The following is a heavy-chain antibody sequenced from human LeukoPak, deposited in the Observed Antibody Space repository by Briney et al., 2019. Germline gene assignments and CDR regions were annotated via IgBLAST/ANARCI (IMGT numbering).Heavy chain of an antibody. V-gene: IGHV4-59*08. D-gene: IGHD2-21*01. J-gene: IGHJ4*02. CDR3: ARHLAARLGGARFSDY. Sequence: SDTLSLTCIVSGGSINSYYWRWIRQPPGKGLEWIAYVDDSGNTNYNPSLKSRVTISAETSRNEFSLQVDYVTAADTAVYYCARHLAARLGGARFSDYWGQGTLVTVSS. CDR1: GGSINSYY. CDR2: VDDSGNT.